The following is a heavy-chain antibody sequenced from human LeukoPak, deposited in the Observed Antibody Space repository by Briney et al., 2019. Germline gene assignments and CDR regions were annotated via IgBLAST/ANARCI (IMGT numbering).Heavy chain of an antibody. CDR3: ARLAPYYDFQLGPDMFDP. J-gene: IGHJ5*02. CDR1: GGSVSSNNHN. CDR2: ISYSGNT. Sequence: PSETLSLTCSVSGGSVSSNNHNWTWIRQPPGKGLEWIGYISYSGNTYYNPSLKSRLIISVDTSKNQFSLNLISVTAADTAVYYCARLAPYYDFQLGPDMFDPWGQGTLVTVSS. D-gene: IGHD3-3*01. V-gene: IGHV4-30-4*01.